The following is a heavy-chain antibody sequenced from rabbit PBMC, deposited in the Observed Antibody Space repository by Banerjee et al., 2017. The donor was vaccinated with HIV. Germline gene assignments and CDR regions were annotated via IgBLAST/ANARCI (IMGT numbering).Heavy chain of an antibody. D-gene: IGHD7-1*01. Sequence: QEQLEESGGDLVQPEGSLTLTCTASGFSLSSRYYMCWVRQAPGKGLEWIGFIDPVFRSTYYASWVNGRFTISSHNAQNTLYLQLNSLTAADTATYFCAREDNGYTGYIYDNLWGQGTLVTVS. V-gene: IGHV1S45*01. CDR1: GFSLSSRYY. CDR3: AREDNGYTGYIYDNL. J-gene: IGHJ4*01. CDR2: IDPVFRST.